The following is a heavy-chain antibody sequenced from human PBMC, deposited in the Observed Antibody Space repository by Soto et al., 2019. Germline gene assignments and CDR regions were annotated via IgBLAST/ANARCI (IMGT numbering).Heavy chain of an antibody. D-gene: IGHD3-16*02. CDR2: INHSGST. V-gene: IGHV4-34*01. J-gene: IGHJ4*02. Sequence: QVQLQQWGAGLLKPSEPLSLTCAVYGGSFSGYYWSWIRQPPGKGLEWIGEINHSGSTNYNPSLKSRVTISVDTSKNQFSLKLSSVTAADTAVYYCARGLYDYIWGSYRPFPDYWGQGTLVTVSS. CDR1: GGSFSGYY. CDR3: ARGLYDYIWGSYRPFPDY.